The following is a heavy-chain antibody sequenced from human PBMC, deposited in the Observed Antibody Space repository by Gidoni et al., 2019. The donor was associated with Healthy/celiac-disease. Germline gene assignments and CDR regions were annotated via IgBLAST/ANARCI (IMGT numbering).Heavy chain of an antibody. Sequence: QVQLQESGPGLVKPSQTLSLTCTVSGGSISSGDYYWSWIRQPPGKGLEWIGYIYYSGSTYYNPSLKSRVTISVDTSKNQFSLKLSSVTAADTAVYYCARGAFEIVATISFWFDYWGQGTLVTVSS. J-gene: IGHJ4*02. CDR1: GGSISSGDYY. CDR2: IYYSGST. CDR3: ARGAFEIVATISFWFDY. D-gene: IGHD5-12*01. V-gene: IGHV4-30-4*01.